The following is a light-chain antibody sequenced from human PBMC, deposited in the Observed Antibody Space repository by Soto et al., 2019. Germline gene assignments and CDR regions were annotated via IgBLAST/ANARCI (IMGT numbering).Light chain of an antibody. CDR2: ANS. CDR1: SSNIGAGYD. Sequence: QSVLTQPHSVSGAPGQSVTISCTGGSSNIGAGYDVHWYQQIPGTAPKLLIYANSNRPSGVPDRFSGSKSGTSASLAVTGLQAEDEADYYCQSYDSRLSGYVVFGGGTKVTVL. CDR3: QSYDSRLSGYVV. V-gene: IGLV1-40*01. J-gene: IGLJ2*01.